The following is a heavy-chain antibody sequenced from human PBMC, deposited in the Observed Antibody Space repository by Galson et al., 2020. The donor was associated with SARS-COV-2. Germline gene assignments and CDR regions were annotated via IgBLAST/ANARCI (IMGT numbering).Heavy chain of an antibody. CDR2: IYYSGST. CDR3: ARLKPLRDSSGYSVYAMDV. Sequence: ETSETLSLTCTVSGGSISTYYWSWIRQPPGKGLEWIGYIYYSGSTDYNPSLKSRVTISVDTSKNQFSLQLISVTAADTAVYYCARLKPLRDSSGYSVYAMDVWAKGPRSPSP. D-gene: IGHD3-22*01. V-gene: IGHV4-59*08. CDR1: GGSISTYY. J-gene: IGHJ6*02.